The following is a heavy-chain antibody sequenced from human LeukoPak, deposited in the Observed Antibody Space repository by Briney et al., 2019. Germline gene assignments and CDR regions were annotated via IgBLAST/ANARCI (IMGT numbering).Heavy chain of an antibody. D-gene: IGHD6-13*01. Sequence: SETLSLTCTVSGGSISSGDYYWNCIRQSPGKGLECIGYIYYSGITNYNPSLKTRVTILVDTSKNQFSLKLSSVTAADTAVYYCARNGPTAAGAFDIWGQGTPVTVSS. CDR1: GGSISSGDYY. J-gene: IGHJ3*02. CDR3: ARNGPTAAGAFDI. CDR2: IYYSGIT. V-gene: IGHV4-61*08.